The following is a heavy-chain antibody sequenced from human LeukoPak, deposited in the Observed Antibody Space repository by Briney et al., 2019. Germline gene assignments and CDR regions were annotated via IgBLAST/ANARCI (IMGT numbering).Heavy chain of an antibody. D-gene: IGHD1-7*01. Sequence: ASVKVSCKASGYTFTSYDINWVRQATGQGLEWMGWMSPNSGNTGYAQKFQGRVTMTRDNSINTAYIELSNLMSEDTALYYGARGVGTTSYWGQGTLVTVSS. V-gene: IGHV1-8*01. CDR1: GYTFTSYD. CDR3: ARGVGTTSY. CDR2: MSPNSGNT. J-gene: IGHJ1*01.